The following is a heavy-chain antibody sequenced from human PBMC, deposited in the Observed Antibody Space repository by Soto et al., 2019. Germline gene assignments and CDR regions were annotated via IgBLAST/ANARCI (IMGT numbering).Heavy chain of an antibody. J-gene: IGHJ6*02. D-gene: IGHD3-10*01. CDR1: GGSISSYY. Sequence: SETLSLTCPFSGGSISSYYWIWIRQPPGKGLEWIGYIYYSGSTNYNPSLKSRVTISVDTSKNQFSLKLSSVTAADTAVYYCARHFTMVRGVIVYYYYGMDVWGQGTTVTVS. V-gene: IGHV4-59*08. CDR3: ARHFTMVRGVIVYYYYGMDV. CDR2: IYYSGST.